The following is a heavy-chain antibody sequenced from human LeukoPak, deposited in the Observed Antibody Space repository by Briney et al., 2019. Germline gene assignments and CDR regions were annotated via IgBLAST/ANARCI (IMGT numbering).Heavy chain of an antibody. CDR3: ARAPLYNWNPFDY. D-gene: IGHD1-20*01. V-gene: IGHV1-2*02. J-gene: IGHJ4*02. CDR1: GYTFTGYY. CDR2: INPNSGST. Sequence: ASVKVSCKASGYTFTGYYMHWVRQAPGQGLEWMGWINPNSGSTNYAQKFQGRVTMTRDTSISTAYMELSRLRSDDTAVYYCARAPLYNWNPFDYWGQGTLVTVSS.